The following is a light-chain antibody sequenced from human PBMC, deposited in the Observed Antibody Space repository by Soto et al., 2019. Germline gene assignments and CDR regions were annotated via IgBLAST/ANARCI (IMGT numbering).Light chain of an antibody. Sequence: AIPLTQSPSSLSASVGDRVTIPCRASQGISSVLAWYQHKPGRAPRLLIYDASSLESGVPSRFSGSGSGTDFTLTISSLQPEDFATYYCQQFNSYPLTFGGGTKVEIK. CDR2: DAS. CDR3: QQFNSYPLT. CDR1: QGISSV. J-gene: IGKJ4*01. V-gene: IGKV1-13*02.